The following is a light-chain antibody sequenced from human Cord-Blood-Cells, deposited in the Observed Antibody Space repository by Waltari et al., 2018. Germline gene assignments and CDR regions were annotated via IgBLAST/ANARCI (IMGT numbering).Light chain of an antibody. V-gene: IGLV3-27*01. CDR3: YSAADNKGV. J-gene: IGLJ3*02. CDR2: KDS. Sequence: SYELTQPSSVSVSPGQTARITCSGDVLAKKYARWFQQKPGQAPVLVIYKDSERPAGVPERFSGSGAGTTVTLTISGAQVEDEADYYCYSAADNKGVFGGGTKLTVL. CDR1: VLAKKY.